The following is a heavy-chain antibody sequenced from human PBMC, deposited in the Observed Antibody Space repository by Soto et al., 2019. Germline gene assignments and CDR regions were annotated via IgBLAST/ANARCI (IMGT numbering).Heavy chain of an antibody. D-gene: IGHD3-10*01. V-gene: IGHV3-23*01. CDR2: ISGSGGST. Sequence: GGSLRLSXAASGFTFSSYAMSWVRQAPGKGLEWVSAISGSGGSTYYADSVKGRFTISRDNSKNTLYLQMNSLRAEDTAVYYCAKGPFYTMVRGVHYYYYGMDVWGQGTTVTVSS. CDR1: GFTFSSYA. J-gene: IGHJ6*02. CDR3: AKGPFYTMVRGVHYYYYGMDV.